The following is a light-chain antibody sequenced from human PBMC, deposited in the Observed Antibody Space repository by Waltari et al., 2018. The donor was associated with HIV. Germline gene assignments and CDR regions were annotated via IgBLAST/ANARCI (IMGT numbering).Light chain of an antibody. V-gene: IGLV1-44*01. CDR3: AAWDDSLKGPHVV. CDR1: TPNIGSNT. J-gene: IGLJ2*01. CDR2: NNT. Sequence: QSVLTQPPSASGTPGQGVTLPCSGSTPNIGSNTGNWHQQLPGTAPKPLIYNNTPRPSGVPDRFSGSKSGTSASLAITGLQSDDEADYYCAAWDDSLKGPHVVFGGGTKLTVL.